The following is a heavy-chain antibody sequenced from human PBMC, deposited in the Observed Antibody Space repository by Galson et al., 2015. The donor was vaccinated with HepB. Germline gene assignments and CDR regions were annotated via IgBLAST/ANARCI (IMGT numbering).Heavy chain of an antibody. V-gene: IGHV2-70*04. J-gene: IGHJ4*02. CDR3: ARIHYGSGSYYVDY. D-gene: IGHD3-10*01. Sequence: PALVKPTQTLTLTCTFSGFSLSTSGMRVSWIRQPPGKALEWLARIDWDDDKFYSTSLKTRLTISKDTSKNQVVLTMTNMGPVDTATYCCARIHYGSGSYYVDYWGQGTLVTVSS. CDR1: GFSLSTSGMR. CDR2: IDWDDDK.